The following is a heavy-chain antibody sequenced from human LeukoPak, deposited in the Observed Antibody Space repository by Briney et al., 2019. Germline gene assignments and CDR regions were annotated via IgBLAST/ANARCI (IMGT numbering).Heavy chain of an antibody. V-gene: IGHV4-30-2*01. Sequence: SQTLSLTCAVSGGSISSGGYSWSWIRQPPGKGLEWIGEIYHSGSTNYNPSLKSRVTMSVDKSKNQFSLRLTSVTAADTAVYYCARTIGISGSYFLDYWGQGTLVTVSS. CDR1: GGSISSGGYS. CDR2: IYHSGST. CDR3: ARTIGISGSYFLDY. D-gene: IGHD1-26*01. J-gene: IGHJ4*02.